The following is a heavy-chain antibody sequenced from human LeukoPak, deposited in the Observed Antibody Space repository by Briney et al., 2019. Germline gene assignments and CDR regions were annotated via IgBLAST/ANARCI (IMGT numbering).Heavy chain of an antibody. CDR2: IRSKTDGGAT. CDR1: GFTFSNAW. D-gene: IGHD3-10*01. CDR3: ATEVLLWFGANSDY. J-gene: IGHJ4*02. Sequence: GGSLRLSCAASGFTFSNAWMSWVRQAPGKGLEWVGRIRSKTDGGATDYAAPVKGRFTISRDDSKNTLYPQMNSLKTEDTAVYYCATEVLLWFGANSDYWGQGTLVTVSS. V-gene: IGHV3-15*01.